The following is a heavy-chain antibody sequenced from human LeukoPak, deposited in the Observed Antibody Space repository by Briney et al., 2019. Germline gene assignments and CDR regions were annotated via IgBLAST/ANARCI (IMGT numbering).Heavy chain of an antibody. V-gene: IGHV4-30-4*01. CDR1: GGSISSGDHY. D-gene: IGHD6-19*01. CDR3: ARVVPLHSSGAGRPVT. J-gene: IGHJ5*02. Sequence: SQTLSLTCTVSGGSISSGDHYWSWIRQPPGKGLEWIGYIYHSGSTYYNPSLKSRVTISVDTSKNQFSLKLSSVTAADTAVYYCARVVPLHSSGAGRPVTWGQGTLVTVSS. CDR2: IYHSGST.